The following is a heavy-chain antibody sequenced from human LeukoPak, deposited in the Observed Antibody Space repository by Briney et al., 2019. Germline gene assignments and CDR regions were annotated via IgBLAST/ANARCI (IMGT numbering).Heavy chain of an antibody. D-gene: IGHD6-19*01. V-gene: IGHV3-9*01. CDR3: AKALIAVAGLIDC. Sequence: GGSLRLSCAASGFTFDDYAMHWVRQAPGKGLEWVSGISWNSGSIGYADSVKGRFTISRDNAKNSLYLQMNSLRAEDTALYYCAKALIAVAGLIDCWGQGTLVTVSS. J-gene: IGHJ4*02. CDR1: GFTFDDYA. CDR2: ISWNSGSI.